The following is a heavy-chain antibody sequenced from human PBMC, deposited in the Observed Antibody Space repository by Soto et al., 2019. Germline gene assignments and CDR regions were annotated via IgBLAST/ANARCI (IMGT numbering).Heavy chain of an antibody. CDR1: GGAISSNNHY. Sequence: SETLSLTCNVSGGAISSNNHYWGWIRQTPGKRLEWIGSIYYSGSRDYITSLRSRVTISVDMSKIQFSLKLTSVTAADTAVYYCARQGITVIVVVVTDHWLHHWGQGTLVTVSS. D-gene: IGHD3-22*01. V-gene: IGHV4-39*01. CDR2: IYYSGSR. J-gene: IGHJ5*02. CDR3: ARQGITVIVVVVTDHWLHH.